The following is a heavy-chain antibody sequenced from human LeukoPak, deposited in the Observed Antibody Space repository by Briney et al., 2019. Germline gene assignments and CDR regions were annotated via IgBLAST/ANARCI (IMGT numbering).Heavy chain of an antibody. V-gene: IGHV1-46*01. D-gene: IGHD5-18*01. CDR1: GYTFTSYY. Sequence: ASVKVSCKASGYTFTSYYMRWVRQAPGQGLEWMGILNPSGGSTSYAQKFQGRVTMTRYTSTSTVYMELSSLRSEDTAVYYCARERGYSYGYYYYYYMDVWGKGTTVTVSS. CDR3: ARERGYSYGYYYYYYMDV. J-gene: IGHJ6*03. CDR2: LNPSGGST.